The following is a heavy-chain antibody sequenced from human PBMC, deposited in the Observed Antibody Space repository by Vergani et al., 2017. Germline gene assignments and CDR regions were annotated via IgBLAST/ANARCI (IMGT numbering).Heavy chain of an antibody. D-gene: IGHD1-26*01. CDR3: AKKPRVGASFFDY. CDR2: ISGSGGST. V-gene: IGHV3-23*04. J-gene: IGHJ4*02. CDR1: GYTFTSYA. Sequence: VQLVQSGAEVKTPGASVKVSCKASGYTFTSYAMSWVRQAPGKGLEWVSAISGSGGSTYYADSVKGRFTISRDNSKNTLYLQMNSLRAEDTAVYYCAKKPRVGASFFDYWGQGTLVTVSS.